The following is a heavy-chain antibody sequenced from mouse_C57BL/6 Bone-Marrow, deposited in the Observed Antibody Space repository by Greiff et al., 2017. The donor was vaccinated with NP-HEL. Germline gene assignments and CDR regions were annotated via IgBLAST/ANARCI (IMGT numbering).Heavy chain of an antibody. CDR3: ARDYYGSSYWYFDV. CDR1: GFTFSDFY. D-gene: IGHD1-1*01. Sequence: DVMLVDSGGGLVQSGRSLRLSCATSGFTFSDFYMEWVRQAPGKGLEWIAASRNKANDYTTEYSASVKGRFIVSRDTSQSILYLQMNALRAEDTAIYYCARDYYGSSYWYFDVWGTGTTVTVSS. J-gene: IGHJ1*03. CDR2: SRNKANDYTT. V-gene: IGHV7-1*01.